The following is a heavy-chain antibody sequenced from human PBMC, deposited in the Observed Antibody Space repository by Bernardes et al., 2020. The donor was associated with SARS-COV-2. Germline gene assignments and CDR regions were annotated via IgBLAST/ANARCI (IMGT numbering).Heavy chain of an antibody. V-gene: IGHV4-61*02. D-gene: IGHD4-17*01. CDR1: GDSLSSGDYY. CDR3: VLTTVVPWAFDI. J-gene: IGHJ3*02. Sequence: SETLSLTCTVSGDSLSSGDYYCSWIRQPAGKGLEYIGRFHTRGSTKYNPSHESRVTISLDTSKNQFSLNLTSVTAADTAVYFCVLTTVVPWAFDIWGQGTMVTVSS. CDR2: FHTRGST.